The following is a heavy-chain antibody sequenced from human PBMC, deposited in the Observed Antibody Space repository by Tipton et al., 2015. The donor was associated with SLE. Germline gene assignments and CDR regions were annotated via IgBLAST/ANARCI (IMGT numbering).Heavy chain of an antibody. CDR3: ARGDFWSGYLGVDY. J-gene: IGHJ4*02. CDR2: IYSGGST. D-gene: IGHD3-3*01. V-gene: IGHV3-66*01. Sequence: SLRLSCAASGFTVSSNYMSWVRQAPGKGLEWVSVIYSGGSTYYADSVKGRFTISRDNSKNTLYLQMNSLRAEDTAVYYCARGDFWSGYLGVDYWGQGTLVTVSS. CDR1: GFTVSSNY.